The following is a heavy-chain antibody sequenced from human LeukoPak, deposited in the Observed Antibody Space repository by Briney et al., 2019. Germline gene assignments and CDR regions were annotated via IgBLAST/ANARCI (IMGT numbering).Heavy chain of an antibody. CDR3: AKRGVVIRVILVGFHKEAYYFDS. CDR2: MSDGGGRT. D-gene: IGHD3-22*01. J-gene: IGHJ4*02. V-gene: IGHV3-23*01. CDR1: GITLSNYG. Sequence: GGSLRLSCAVSGITLSNYGMSWVRQAPGKGLEWVAGMSDGGGRTNYADSVKGRFTISRDNPKNTLYLQMNSLRAEDMAVYFCAKRGVVIRVILVGFHKEAYYFDSWGQGALVTVSS.